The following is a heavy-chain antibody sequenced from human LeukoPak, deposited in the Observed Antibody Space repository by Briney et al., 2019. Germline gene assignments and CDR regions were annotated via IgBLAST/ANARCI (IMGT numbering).Heavy chain of an antibody. CDR2: ISYDGSDK. CDR1: GFTFRNYG. CDR3: ASLRSGSGTFYNDY. J-gene: IGHJ4*02. V-gene: IGHV3-30*03. D-gene: IGHD3-10*01. Sequence: GGSLRLSCAAPGFTFRNYGMQWVRQTPGKGLEWVTLISYDGSDKYYADSVKGRFSISRDNSKNTLYLQMNSLRAEDTAVYYCASLRSGSGTFYNDYWGQGTLVTVSS.